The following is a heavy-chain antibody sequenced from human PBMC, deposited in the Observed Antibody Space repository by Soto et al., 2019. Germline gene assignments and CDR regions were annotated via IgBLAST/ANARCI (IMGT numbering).Heavy chain of an antibody. CDR3: ARRSPHCSGGSCYLDY. Sequence: SGPTLVNPTQTLTLTCTFSGFSLSTSGMCVSWIRQPPGKALEWLALIDWDDDKYYSTSLKTRLTISKDTSKNQVVLTMTNMDPVDTATYYCARRSPHCSGGSCYLDYWGKGTPVTVPS. D-gene: IGHD2-15*01. J-gene: IGHJ4*02. V-gene: IGHV2-70*01. CDR2: IDWDDDK. CDR1: GFSLSTSGMC.